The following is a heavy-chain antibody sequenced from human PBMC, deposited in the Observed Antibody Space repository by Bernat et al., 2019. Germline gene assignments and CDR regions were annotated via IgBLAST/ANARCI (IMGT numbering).Heavy chain of an antibody. V-gene: IGHV3-23*01. CDR1: GFTFSSYA. Sequence: EVQLLESGGGLVQPGGSLRLSCAASGFTFSSYAMSWVRQAPGKGLEWVSAISGSGGSTYYADSVKGRFTISRDNSKNTLYLQMNSLRAEDTAVYYCAKDRYLGATTLRPFDYWGQGTLVTVSS. CDR2: ISGSGGST. D-gene: IGHD1-26*01. CDR3: AKDRYLGATTLRPFDY. J-gene: IGHJ4*02.